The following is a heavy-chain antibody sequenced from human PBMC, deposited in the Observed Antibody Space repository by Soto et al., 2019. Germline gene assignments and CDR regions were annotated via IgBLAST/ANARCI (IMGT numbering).Heavy chain of an antibody. D-gene: IGHD1-26*01. CDR2: FDPEDGET. J-gene: IGHJ4*02. CDR1: GYTLTELS. V-gene: IGHV1-24*01. CDR3: GTGRVKFGGSGSYDEGDY. Sequence: ASVNVSCKVSGYTLTELSMHWVRQAPGKGLEWMGGFDPEDGETIYAQKFQGRVTMTEDTSTDTAYMELSSLRSEDTAVYYCGTGRVKFGGSGSYDEGDYWGQGTLVTVSS.